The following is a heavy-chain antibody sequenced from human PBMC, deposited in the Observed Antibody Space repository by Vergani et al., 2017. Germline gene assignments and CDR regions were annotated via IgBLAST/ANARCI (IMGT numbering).Heavy chain of an antibody. V-gene: IGHV3-23*01. CDR1: GFTFTNFA. CDR3: ARDRDTAMVHDY. CDR2: ISGSGGFT. Sequence: EVQLLESGGNLVQPGGSLRLSCAASGFTFTNFAMTWVRQAPGEGLEWVSGISGSGGFTYYADSVKGRFTISRDNSKNSLYLQMNSLRAEDTAVYYCARDRDTAMVHDYWGQGTLVTVSS. J-gene: IGHJ4*02. D-gene: IGHD5-18*01.